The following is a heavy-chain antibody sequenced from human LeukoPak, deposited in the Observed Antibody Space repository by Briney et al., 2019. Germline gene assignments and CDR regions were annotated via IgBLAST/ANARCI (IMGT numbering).Heavy chain of an antibody. CDR3: AKRHGDYFDY. Sequence: PGGSLRLSCAASGFPFSSYAMSWVRQPPVKGLECISTISDSFRITYDADSVKGRFTISRDNSKNTLYLQMNTLRAEDTAVYYCAKRHGDYFDYWGQGTLVTVSS. V-gene: IGHV3-23*01. D-gene: IGHD4-17*01. CDR2: ISDSFRIT. CDR1: GFPFSSYA. J-gene: IGHJ4*02.